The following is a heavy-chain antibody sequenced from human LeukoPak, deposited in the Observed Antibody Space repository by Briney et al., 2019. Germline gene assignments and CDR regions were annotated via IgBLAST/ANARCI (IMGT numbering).Heavy chain of an antibody. CDR2: MNPNSGNT. V-gene: IGHV1-8*01. CDR1: GYTFTSYD. CDR3: ARVQGGYSYGGGDYYYYYYMDV. J-gene: IGHJ6*03. Sequence: VASVKVSCKASGYTFTSYDINWVRQATGQGLEWMGWMNPNSGNTGYAQKFQGRVTMTRNTSISTAYMELSSLRSEDTAVYYCARVQGGYSYGGGDYYYYYYMDVWGKGTTVTVSS. D-gene: IGHD5-18*01.